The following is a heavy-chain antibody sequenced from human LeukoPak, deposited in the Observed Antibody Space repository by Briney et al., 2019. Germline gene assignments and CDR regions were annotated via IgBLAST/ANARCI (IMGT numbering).Heavy chain of an antibody. CDR2: INDSGRN. V-gene: IGHV4-34*01. J-gene: IGHJ6*03. Sequence: PSETLSLTCAVYGGSFSNYYWSRIRQPPGKGLEWIGEINDSGRNNYNPSLMIRVTVSVDTSKKQFSLRLTSVTATDTAVYYCARRWNYGRNYYIDVWGKGATVSVSS. CDR1: GGSFSNYY. CDR3: ARRWNYGRNYYIDV. D-gene: IGHD1-7*01.